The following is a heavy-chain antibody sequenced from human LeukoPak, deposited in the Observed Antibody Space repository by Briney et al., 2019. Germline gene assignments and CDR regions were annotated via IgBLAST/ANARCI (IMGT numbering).Heavy chain of an antibody. CDR3: ARVEDGYNDYYYYMDV. CDR1: GGSISSSSYY. V-gene: IGHV4-39*07. CDR2: IYYSGST. Sequence: SETLSLTCTVSGGSISSSSYYWGWIRQPPGKGLEWIGSIYYSGSTYYNPSLKSRVTISVDTSRNQFSLELSSVTAADTAVYYCARVEDGYNDYYYYMDVWGKGTTVTVSS. J-gene: IGHJ6*03. D-gene: IGHD5-24*01.